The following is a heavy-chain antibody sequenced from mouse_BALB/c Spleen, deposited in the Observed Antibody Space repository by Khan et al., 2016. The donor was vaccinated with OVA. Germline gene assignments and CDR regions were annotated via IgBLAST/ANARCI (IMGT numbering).Heavy chain of an antibody. D-gene: IGHD2-10*01. V-gene: IGHV1-4*01. Sequence: QVQLQQSGAELARPGASVKMSCKASGDTFTSYTMHWVKQRPGQGLEWIGYMTPSKGYTNYNQKFRDKATLTADKSSSTAYRQLCGLASADSAVYYCASVCPYHANYGAWFAYGGQGTLFTV. CDR1: GDTFTSYT. J-gene: IGHJ3*01. CDR3: ASVCPYHANYGAWFAY. CDR2: MTPSKGYT.